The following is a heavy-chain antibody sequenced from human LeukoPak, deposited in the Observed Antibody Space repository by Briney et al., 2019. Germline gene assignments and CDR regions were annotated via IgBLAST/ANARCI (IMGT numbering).Heavy chain of an antibody. CDR2: IKQDGSEK. D-gene: IGHD3-3*01. CDR1: GFTFSSYR. CDR3: ARGFLEWLLYPYYFDY. Sequence: PGGSLRLSCAASGFTFSSYRMSWVRQAPGKGLEWVANIKQDGSEKYYVDSVKGRFTISRDNAKNSLYLQMNSLRAGDTAVYYCARGFLEWLLYPYYFDYWGQGTLVTVSS. V-gene: IGHV3-7*01. J-gene: IGHJ4*02.